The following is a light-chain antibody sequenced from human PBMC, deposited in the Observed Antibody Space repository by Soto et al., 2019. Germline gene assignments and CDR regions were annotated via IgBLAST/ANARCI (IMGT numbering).Light chain of an antibody. V-gene: IGKV1-33*01. CDR3: QQYDNLPWT. CDR2: DAS. J-gene: IGKJ1*01. CDR1: QNISSY. Sequence: DIRMYQSPSSVSAYVGDRVTITCRASQNISSYLNWYQQKPGKAPKLLIYDASNLETGVPSRFSGSGSGTDFTFTISSLQPEDIATYYCQQYDNLPWTFCQGTNVDIK.